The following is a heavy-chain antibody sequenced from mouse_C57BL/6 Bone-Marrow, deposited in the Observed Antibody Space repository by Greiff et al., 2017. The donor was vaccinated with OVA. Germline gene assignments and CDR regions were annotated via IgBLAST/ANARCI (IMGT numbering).Heavy chain of an antibody. CDR2: INYDGSST. CDR3: ARVDSSGLFDY. J-gene: IGHJ2*01. Sequence: EVQLVESEGGLVQPGSSMKLSCTASGFTFSDYYMAWVRQVPEKGLEWVANINYDGSSTYYLDSLKSRFIISRDNAKNILYLQMSSLKSEDTATYYCARVDSSGLFDYWGQGTTLTVSS. D-gene: IGHD3-2*02. CDR1: GFTFSDYY. V-gene: IGHV5-16*01.